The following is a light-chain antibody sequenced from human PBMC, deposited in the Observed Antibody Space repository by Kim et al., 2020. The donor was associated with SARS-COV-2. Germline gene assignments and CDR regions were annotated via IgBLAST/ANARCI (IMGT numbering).Light chain of an antibody. V-gene: IGLV1-40*01. CDR3: QSYDSSLNVVV. Sequence: RVSLSCAGGRSNIGAGYDVHWYRRLPGTAPKLLIFRNNNRPSGVPDRFSGSKSGPSASLAITGLQAEDEADYYCQSYDSSLNVVVFGGGTQLTVL. CDR1: RSNIGAGYD. J-gene: IGLJ2*01. CDR2: RNN.